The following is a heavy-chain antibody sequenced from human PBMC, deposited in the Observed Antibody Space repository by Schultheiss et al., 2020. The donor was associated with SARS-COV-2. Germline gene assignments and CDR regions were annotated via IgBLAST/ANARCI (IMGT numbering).Heavy chain of an antibody. D-gene: IGHD4-17*01. Sequence: ASVKVSCKASGYTFTGYYMHWLRQAPGQGLEWMGRINPNSGGTNYAQKFQGRITMARDTSISTAYMELTSLTSDDTAVYYCARGVTPRYNGDPHYWGQGTLVTVSS. J-gene: IGHJ4*02. CDR3: ARGVTPRYNGDPHY. CDR1: GYTFTGYY. CDR2: INPNSGGT. V-gene: IGHV1-2*06.